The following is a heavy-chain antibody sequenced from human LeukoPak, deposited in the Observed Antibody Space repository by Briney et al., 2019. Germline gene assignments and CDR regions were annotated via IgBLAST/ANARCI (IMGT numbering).Heavy chain of an antibody. CDR1: GFTFGDYA. V-gene: IGHV3-49*04. Sequence: GGSLRLSCTASGFTFGDYAMSWVRQAPGKGLEWVGFIRSKAYGGTTEYAASVKGRFTISRDDSKSIAYLQMNSLKTEDTAVYYCTRVQDCSSTSCYTPPLTVDMDVWGKGTTVTVSS. J-gene: IGHJ6*03. CDR3: TRVQDCSSTSCYTPPLTVDMDV. CDR2: IRSKAYGGTT. D-gene: IGHD2-2*02.